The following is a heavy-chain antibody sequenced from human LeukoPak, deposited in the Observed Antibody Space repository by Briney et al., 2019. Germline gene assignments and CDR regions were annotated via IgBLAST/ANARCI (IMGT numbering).Heavy chain of an antibody. CDR3: AKPYCSGYSCYYYYGMTS. V-gene: IGHV3-30*18. CDR2: ISYDGSNK. J-gene: IGHJ6*02. CDR1: GFSFSSYG. Sequence: GGSLRLSCAASGFSFSSYGMHWVRQAPGKGLEWVAVISYDGSNKYYADSVKGRFTISRDNSKNTLYLQMNSLRAEDTAVYYCAKPYCSGYSCYYYYGMTSGAKGPRSPSP. D-gene: IGHD2-15*01.